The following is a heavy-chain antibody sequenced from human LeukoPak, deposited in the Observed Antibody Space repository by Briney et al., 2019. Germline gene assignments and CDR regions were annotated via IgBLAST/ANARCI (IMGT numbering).Heavy chain of an antibody. CDR3: TTGNYYDSDY. J-gene: IGHJ4*02. D-gene: IGHD3-22*01. CDR2: IKSKTDGGTT. V-gene: IGHV3-15*01. Sequence: GGSLRLSCTASGFTFGDYAMSWFRQAPGKGLEWVGRIKSKTDGGTTDYAAPVNGRFTISRDDSKNTLYLQMSSLKTEDTAVYYCTTGNYYDSDYWGQGTLVTVSS. CDR1: GFTFGDYA.